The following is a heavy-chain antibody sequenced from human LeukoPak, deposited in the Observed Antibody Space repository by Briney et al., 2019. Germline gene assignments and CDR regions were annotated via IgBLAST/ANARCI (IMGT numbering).Heavy chain of an antibody. V-gene: IGHV3-23*01. CDR2: ITSSGGKT. D-gene: IGHD2/OR15-2a*01. CDR1: GFTFRTFG. CDR3: TRAAGIVQVTDY. Sequence: GGSLRLSCAASGFTFRTFGMSWVRQAPGKGLEWVSAITSSGGKTYYTGSVKGRFTSSRDNSNSTLSLQMNSLRAEDTAVYYCTRAAGIVQVTDYWGQGTLVTVSS. J-gene: IGHJ4*02.